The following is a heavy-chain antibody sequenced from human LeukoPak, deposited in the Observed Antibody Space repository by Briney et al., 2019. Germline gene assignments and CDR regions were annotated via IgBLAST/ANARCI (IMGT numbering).Heavy chain of an antibody. J-gene: IGHJ5*02. D-gene: IGHD2-15*01. CDR3: ARDPAIEDIVVVVAARRAWFDP. Sequence: GASVKVSCKASGYTFTSYGISWVRQAPGQGLEWMGWISAYNGNTNYAQKLQGRVTMTTDTSTSTAYMELRSLRSDDTAVYYCARDPAIEDIVVVVAARRAWFDPWGQGTLVTVSS. CDR1: GYTFTSYG. CDR2: ISAYNGNT. V-gene: IGHV1-18*01.